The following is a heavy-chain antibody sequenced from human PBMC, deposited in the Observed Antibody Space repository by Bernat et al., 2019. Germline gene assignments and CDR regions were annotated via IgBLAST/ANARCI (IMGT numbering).Heavy chain of an antibody. CDR3: VRDRVRGYSHFFDF. J-gene: IGHJ4*02. V-gene: IGHV3-21*01. CDR1: GFTFSSYD. D-gene: IGHD3-22*01. Sequence: EVQLGESGGGLVKPGGSLRLSCAASGFTFSSYDMSWVRQAPGKGLEWVSSISSSSSYIYYADSVKGRFTISRDNAKNSLYLQMSSLRAEDMAVYYCVRDRVRGYSHFFDFWGQGTLVTVSS. CDR2: ISSSSSYI.